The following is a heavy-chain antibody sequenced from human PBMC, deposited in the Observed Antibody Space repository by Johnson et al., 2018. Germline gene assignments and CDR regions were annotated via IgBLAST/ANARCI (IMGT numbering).Heavy chain of an antibody. CDR1: GGSISSYY. CDR3: ARFGYYHFDY. Sequence: QVQLQESGPGLVKXSETLSLXCTVSGGSISSYYWSWIRQPPGKGLELIGYIFYTGITNYNPSLKSRVTISVDTSKNQFSLKLSSVTAADTAVYFCARFGYYHFDYWGQGTLVTVSS. J-gene: IGHJ4*02. CDR2: IFYTGIT. D-gene: IGHD3-22*01. V-gene: IGHV4-59*01.